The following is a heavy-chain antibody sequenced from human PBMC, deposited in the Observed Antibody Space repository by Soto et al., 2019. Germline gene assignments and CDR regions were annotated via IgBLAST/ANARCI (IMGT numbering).Heavy chain of an antibody. CDR3: ARGHSSWFGAF. Sequence: QVQLVQSGTEVKKPGSSVKVSCKASGGTFDNYAIIWVRLAPGQGLEWMGGIIPIFASTYYAPKFQGRVTSTAGTSTNTAFMELSSLTSHDTAVYYCARGHSSWFGAFWGQGTLVTVSS. V-gene: IGHV1-69*06. CDR1: GGTFDNYA. CDR2: IIPIFAST. D-gene: IGHD3-10*01. J-gene: IGHJ4*02.